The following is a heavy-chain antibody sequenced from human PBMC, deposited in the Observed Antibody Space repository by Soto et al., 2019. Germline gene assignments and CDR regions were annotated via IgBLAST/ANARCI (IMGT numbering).Heavy chain of an antibody. CDR2: ISYDGSNK. V-gene: IGHV3-30*18. CDR1: GFTFSSYG. J-gene: IGHJ4*02. D-gene: IGHD6-13*01. CDR3: AKALAQQVLH. Sequence: PGVSLRLSCAASGFTFSSYGMHWVRQAPGKGLEWVAVISYDGSNKYYADSVKGRFTISRDNSKNTLYLQMNSLRAEDTAVYYCAKALAQQVLHWGQGTLVTVS.